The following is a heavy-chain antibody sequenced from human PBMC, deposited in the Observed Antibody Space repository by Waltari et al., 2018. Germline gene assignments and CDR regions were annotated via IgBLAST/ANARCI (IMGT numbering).Heavy chain of an antibody. CDR1: GFTFGSYD. J-gene: IGHJ4*02. D-gene: IGHD2-21*01. V-gene: IGHV3-48*03. Sequence: EVQLVESGGGLVQPGGSLRLSCAASGFTFGSYDMHWVRQAPGKGLGWVSYISSSGSTIYYADSVKGRFTISRDNAKNSLYLQMNSLRAEDTAVYYCASSTIPLGYWGQGTLVTVSS. CDR3: ASSTIPLGY. CDR2: ISSSGSTI.